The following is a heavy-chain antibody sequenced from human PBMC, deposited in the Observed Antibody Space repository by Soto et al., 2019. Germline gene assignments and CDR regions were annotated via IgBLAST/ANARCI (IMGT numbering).Heavy chain of an antibody. D-gene: IGHD3-3*01. Sequence: PSETLSLTCTVSGGSTRSSSYYWGWVRQPPGKGLDWIGSMSYTTTSYYSPSLRSRAVISVDTAKNQFSLRLSSVTAADTAVYYCTRHGWPDITIFGVAEYNCGTWGQRTLVTVSS. CDR3: TRHGWPDITIFGVAEYNCGT. J-gene: IGHJ4*02. CDR2: MSYTTTS. V-gene: IGHV4-39*01. CDR1: GGSTRSSSYY.